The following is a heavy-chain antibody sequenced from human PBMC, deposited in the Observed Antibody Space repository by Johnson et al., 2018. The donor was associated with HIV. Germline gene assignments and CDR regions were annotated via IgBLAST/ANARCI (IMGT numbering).Heavy chain of an antibody. CDR1: GFTFDDYA. D-gene: IGHD7-27*01. CDR2: ISYDRSNK. CDR3: ARENWGQRMNAFDI. Sequence: VQLVESGGGLVQPGRSLRLSCAASGFTFDDYAMHWVRQAPGKGLEWVAVISYDRSNKYFADSVKGRFTISRDNSKNKLYLQMNSLRAEDTAVYYCARENWGQRMNAFDIWGQGTMVTVSS. J-gene: IGHJ3*02. V-gene: IGHV3-30-3*01.